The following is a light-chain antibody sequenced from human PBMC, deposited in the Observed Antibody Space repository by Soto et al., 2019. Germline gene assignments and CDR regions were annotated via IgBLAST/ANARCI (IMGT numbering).Light chain of an antibody. CDR1: QDISNY. Sequence: DIQMTQSPSSLSESVGDRVTVTCQASQDISNYLNWYQQKPGKAPKLLICDASNLETGVPSRFSGSGSGTDFTLTISSLQPEDIATYYCQQYHYNPPTFGLGTKVEIK. J-gene: IGKJ1*01. CDR3: QQYHYNPPT. V-gene: IGKV1-33*01. CDR2: DAS.